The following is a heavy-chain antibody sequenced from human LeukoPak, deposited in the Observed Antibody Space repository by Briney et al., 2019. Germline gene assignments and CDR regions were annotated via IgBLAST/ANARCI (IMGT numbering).Heavy chain of an antibody. CDR3: ARGTYLTGTTGEFDY. V-gene: IGHV3-13*01. CDR1: GFTFSSYD. J-gene: IGHJ4*02. CDR2: IGTAGDT. D-gene: IGHD1-20*01. Sequence: GGSLRLACAASGFTFSSYDMHWVRQATGKGLEWVSAIGTAGDTYYPGSVKGRFTISRENAKNSLYLQMNSLRAEDTAVYYCARGTYLTGTTGEFDYWGQGTLDTVSS.